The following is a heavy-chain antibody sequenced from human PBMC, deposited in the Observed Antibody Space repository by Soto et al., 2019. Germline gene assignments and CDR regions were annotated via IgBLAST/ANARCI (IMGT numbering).Heavy chain of an antibody. CDR2: INHSGST. D-gene: IGHD3-16*01. CDR1: GGSFSGYY. J-gene: IGHJ3*02. Sequence: PSETLSLTCAVYGGSFSGYYWSWIRQPPGKGLEWIGEINHSGSTNYNPSLKSRVTISVDTSKNQFSLKLSSVTAADTAVYYCAREGIMTSKDAFDIWGQGTMVTVSS. CDR3: AREGIMTSKDAFDI. V-gene: IGHV4-34*01.